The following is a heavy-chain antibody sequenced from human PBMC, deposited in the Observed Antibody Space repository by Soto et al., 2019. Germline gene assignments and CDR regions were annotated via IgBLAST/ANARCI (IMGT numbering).Heavy chain of an antibody. D-gene: IGHD6-6*01. CDR3: ARESSSSSIHYYGMDV. CDR1: GYTFTGYS. CDR2: INPNSGGT. J-gene: IGHJ6*02. V-gene: IGHV1-2*02. Sequence: ASVKVSCKASGYTFTGYSMHWVRQAPGQGLEWMGWINPNSGGTNYAQKFQGRVTMTRDTSISTAYMELSRLRSDDTAVYYCARESSSSSIHYYGMDVWGQGTTVTVSS.